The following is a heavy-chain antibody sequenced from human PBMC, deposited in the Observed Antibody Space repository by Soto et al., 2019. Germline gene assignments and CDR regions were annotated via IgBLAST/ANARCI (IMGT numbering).Heavy chain of an antibody. CDR2: IIPIFGTA. CDR3: ATTHSRQFSSSWELRY. CDR1: GGTFSSYA. D-gene: IGHD6-13*01. V-gene: IGHV1-69*13. J-gene: IGHJ4*02. Sequence: SVKVSCKASGGTFSSYAISWVRQAPGQGLEWMGGIIPIFGTANYAQKFQGRVTITADESTSTAYMELSSLRSEDTAVYYCATTHSRQFSSSWELRYWGQGTLVTVSS.